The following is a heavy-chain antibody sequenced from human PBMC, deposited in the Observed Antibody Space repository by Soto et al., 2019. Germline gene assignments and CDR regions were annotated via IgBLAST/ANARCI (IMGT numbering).Heavy chain of an antibody. J-gene: IGHJ6*02. D-gene: IGHD3-10*01. CDR1: GGTFSSYA. CDR3: AIVTMLRGGDYGMDV. V-gene: IGHV1-69*06. CDR2: IVPFFGTA. Sequence: QVQLVQSGAEVKKPGSSVKVSCRASGGTFSSYALTWVRQAPGQGLEWMGRIVPFFGTAKHAQKIQGRVTIPADKPTGTAYLELSSLRSDDTAVYYCAIVTMLRGGDYGMDVWGQGTRVTASS.